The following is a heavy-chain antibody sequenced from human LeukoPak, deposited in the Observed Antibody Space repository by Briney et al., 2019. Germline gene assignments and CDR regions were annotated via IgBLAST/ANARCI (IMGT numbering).Heavy chain of an antibody. D-gene: IGHD3-10*01. CDR1: GGSISSYY. CDR2: IYYSGST. V-gene: IGHV4-59*01. J-gene: IGHJ4*02. Sequence: PSETLSLTCTVSGGSISSYYWSWIRQPPGKGLEWIGYIYYSGSTNYNPSLKSRVTISVDTSKNQFSLKLSSVTAADTAVYYCARSTIYGSGSYNFDYWGQGTLVTVSS. CDR3: ARSTIYGSGSYNFDY.